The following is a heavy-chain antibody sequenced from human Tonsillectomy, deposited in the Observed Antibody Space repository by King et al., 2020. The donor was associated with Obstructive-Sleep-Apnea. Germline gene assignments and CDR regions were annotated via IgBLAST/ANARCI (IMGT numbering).Heavy chain of an antibody. J-gene: IGHJ4*02. CDR3: AKDQAIAVAGTDF. D-gene: IGHD6-19*01. CDR2: ISGSGGST. Sequence: VQLVESGGGLVQPGGSLRLSCAASGFSFSSYAMSWVRQAPGKGLEWVSGISGSGGSTYYADSVEGRFTISRDNSKNTLYLQMNSLRAEDTAVYYCAKDQAIAVAGTDFWGQGTLVTVSS. V-gene: IGHV3-23*04. CDR1: GFSFSSYA.